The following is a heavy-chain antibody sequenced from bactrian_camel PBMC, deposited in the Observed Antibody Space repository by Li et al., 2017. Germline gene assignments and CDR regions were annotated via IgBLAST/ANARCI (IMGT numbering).Heavy chain of an antibody. CDR3: ATGPHYLVAGLDEYNY. Sequence: HVQLVESGGGSVPAGESLTLSCAGWFRQSPGKEREGLGTINTGGGSPTYADSVKGRVTISHDSAKNTVYLQMNSLKPEDTAVYYCATGPHYLVAGLDEYNYWGQGTQVTVS. J-gene: IGHJ4*01. D-gene: IGHD6*01. CDR2: INTGGGSP. V-gene: IGHV3S1*01.